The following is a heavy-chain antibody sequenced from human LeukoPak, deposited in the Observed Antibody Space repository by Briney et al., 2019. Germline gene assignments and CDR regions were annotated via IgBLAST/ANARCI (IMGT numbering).Heavy chain of an antibody. D-gene: IGHD6-19*01. Sequence: PSETLSLTCSVSGGSISSYYWSWIRQPPGKGLEWIGYIYYSGSTNHNPSLKSRVTISVDTSKNQFSLKLSSVTAADTAVYYCARVPSYSSGWYIDYWGQGTLVTVSS. CDR3: ARVPSYSSGWYIDY. J-gene: IGHJ4*02. CDR2: IYYSGST. CDR1: GGSISSYY. V-gene: IGHV4-59*01.